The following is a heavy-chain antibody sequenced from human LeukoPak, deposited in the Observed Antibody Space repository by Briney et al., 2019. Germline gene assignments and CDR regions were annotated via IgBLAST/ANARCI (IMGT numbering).Heavy chain of an antibody. CDR1: GGSISSYY. CDR3: ARQAPLLGDPFDI. CDR2: IYYSGST. Sequence: SETLSLTCTVSGGSISSYYWSWIRQPPGKGLEWIGYIYYSGSTNYNPSLKSRVTISVDTSKNQASLKLKSVTAADTAVYYCARQAPLLGDPFDIWGQGTMVTVSS. V-gene: IGHV4-59*08. J-gene: IGHJ3*02. D-gene: IGHD3-16*01.